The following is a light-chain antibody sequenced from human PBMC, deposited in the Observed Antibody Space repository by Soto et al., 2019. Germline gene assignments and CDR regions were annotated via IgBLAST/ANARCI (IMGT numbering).Light chain of an antibody. CDR3: KQFNTYPLT. V-gene: IGKV1-13*02. J-gene: IGKJ4*01. CDR2: DAS. Sequence: AIQLTQSPSSLSASVGDRVTITCRASQGIGSGLGWYQQKPGKAPKLLIYDASTLESGVPSRFSGSGSWTDFTLTISSLQPEDFATYYCKQFNTYPLTFGGGTKVDIK. CDR1: QGIGSG.